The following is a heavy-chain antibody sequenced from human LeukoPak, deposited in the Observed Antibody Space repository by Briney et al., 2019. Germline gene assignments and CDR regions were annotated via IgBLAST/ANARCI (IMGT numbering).Heavy chain of an antibody. CDR2: IYYSGST. J-gene: IGHJ5*01. CDR3: ARGLWMGHESSGSDWFDS. D-gene: IGHD3-22*01. Sequence: SETLSLTCAVYGGSFSGYYWSWIRQPPGKGLEWVGYIYYSGSTKYYPSLKSRVTMSVDTSKNQFALKLSPVTAADTAVYYCARGLWMGHESSGSDWFDSWGQGTLVTVSS. CDR1: GGSFSGYY. V-gene: IGHV4-59*01.